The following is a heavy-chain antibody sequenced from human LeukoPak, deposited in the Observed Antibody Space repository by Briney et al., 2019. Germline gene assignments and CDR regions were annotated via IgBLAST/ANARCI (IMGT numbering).Heavy chain of an antibody. CDR2: IIPIFGTA. Sequence: ASVKVSFKASGGTFSSYAISWVRQAPGQGLEWMGGIIPIFGTANYAQKFQGRVTITTDESTSTAYMELSSLRSEDTAVYYCARAYSSGWYLFNGPFDYWGQGTLVTVSS. V-gene: IGHV1-69*05. J-gene: IGHJ4*02. D-gene: IGHD6-19*01. CDR1: GGTFSSYA. CDR3: ARAYSSGWYLFNGPFDY.